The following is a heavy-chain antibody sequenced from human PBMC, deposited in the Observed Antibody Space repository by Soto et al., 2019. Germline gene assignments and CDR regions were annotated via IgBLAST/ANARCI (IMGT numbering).Heavy chain of an antibody. D-gene: IGHD3-16*01. J-gene: IGHJ4*02. CDR2: IKTKADGGTT. V-gene: IGHV3-15*01. CDR3: TAHLGEFFPLDY. CDR1: GFSFSNAW. Sequence: EVQLVESGGDFVKPGGSLRVSCAASGFSFSNAWMSWVRQAPGKGLEWVGRIKTKADGGTTDYAAPVKGRFTISRDDLKNTVFLQMHSLETEDTAVYYCTAHLGEFFPLDYWGQGTLVTVSS.